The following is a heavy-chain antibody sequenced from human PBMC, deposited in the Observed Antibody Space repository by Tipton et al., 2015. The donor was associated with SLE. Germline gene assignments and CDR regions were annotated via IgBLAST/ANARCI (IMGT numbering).Heavy chain of an antibody. CDR2: TYYRSKWYN. Sequence: GLVKPSQTLSLTCAISGDSVSTSSVAWNWIRQSPSRGLEWLGRTYYRSKWYNDYAESVKSRITINPDTSKNQFSLKLSSVTAADTAVYYCAREPDYGMDVWGQGTTVTVSS. CDR1: GDSVSTSSVA. J-gene: IGHJ6*02. V-gene: IGHV6-1*01. CDR3: AREPDYGMDV. D-gene: IGHD2-2*01.